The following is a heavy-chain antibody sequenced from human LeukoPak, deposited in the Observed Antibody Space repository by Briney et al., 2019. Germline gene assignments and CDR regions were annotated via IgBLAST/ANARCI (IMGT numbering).Heavy chain of an antibody. D-gene: IGHD3-22*01. CDR2: IKSKTDGGTT. V-gene: IGHV3-15*01. CDR1: GFTFSNAW. J-gene: IGHJ3*02. CDR3: TTDPNLSGSDDAFDI. Sequence: PGGSLRLSCAASGFTFSNAWMSWVRQAPGKGLEWVGRIKSKTDGGTTDYAAPVKGRFTISRDDSKNTLYLQMNSLKTEDTAVYYCTTDPNLSGSDDAFDIWGQGTMVTVPS.